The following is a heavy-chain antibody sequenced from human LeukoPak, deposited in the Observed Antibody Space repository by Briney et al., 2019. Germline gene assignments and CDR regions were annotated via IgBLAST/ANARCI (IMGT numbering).Heavy chain of an antibody. J-gene: IGHJ4*02. Sequence: PSQTLSLTCTVSGGSISSGYYYWSWIRQPAGKGLEWIGRIYTSGSTNYNPSLKSRVTISVDTSKNQFSLKLSSVTAADTAVYYCARDSSGSYPDYWGQGTLVTVSS. CDR3: ARDSSGSYPDY. CDR1: GGSISSGYYY. CDR2: IYTSGST. V-gene: IGHV4-61*02. D-gene: IGHD1-26*01.